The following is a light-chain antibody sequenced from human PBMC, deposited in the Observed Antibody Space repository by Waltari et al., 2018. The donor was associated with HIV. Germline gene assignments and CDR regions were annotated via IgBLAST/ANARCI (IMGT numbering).Light chain of an antibody. CDR1: STYVDTF. J-gene: IGLJ1*01. V-gene: IGLV2-11*01. Sequence: QSALTQPHSVSGSPGQSLTISCTGTSTYVDTFVSWYQQYPGQAPKVIIYDGNKRPSGVPDRFSASKSGNTAFLTISGLQAEDEAEYHCCSHAGNFIFAFGTGTKVTVL. CDR3: CSHAGNFIFA. CDR2: DGN.